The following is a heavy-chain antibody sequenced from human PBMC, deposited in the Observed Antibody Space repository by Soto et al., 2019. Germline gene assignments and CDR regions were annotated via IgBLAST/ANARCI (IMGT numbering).Heavy chain of an antibody. CDR1: GYTFTSYG. CDR3: ARVGYDDYYYYGMDV. D-gene: IGHD5-12*01. J-gene: IGHJ6*02. CDR2: ISAYNGNT. Sequence: ASVKVSCKASGYTFTSYGISWGRQAPGQGLEWMGWISAYNGNTNYAQKLQGRVTMTTDTSTSTAYMELRSLRSDDTAVYYCARVGYDDYYYYGMDVWGQGTTVTVSS. V-gene: IGHV1-18*01.